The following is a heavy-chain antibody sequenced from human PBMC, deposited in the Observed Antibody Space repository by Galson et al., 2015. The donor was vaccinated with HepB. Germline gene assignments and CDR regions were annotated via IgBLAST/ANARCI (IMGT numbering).Heavy chain of an antibody. V-gene: IGHV3-7*01. D-gene: IGHD4-17*01. CDR1: GFTFSNYW. Sequence: SLRLSCAASGFTFSNYWMNWVRQAPGKGLEWVANIKQDGSEKHYVESVEGRFTISRDSAKNSVDLQMSSLRAEDTAVYYCARASYGDWGSDAFDIWGQGAMVTVSS. J-gene: IGHJ3*02. CDR2: IKQDGSEK. CDR3: ARASYGDWGSDAFDI.